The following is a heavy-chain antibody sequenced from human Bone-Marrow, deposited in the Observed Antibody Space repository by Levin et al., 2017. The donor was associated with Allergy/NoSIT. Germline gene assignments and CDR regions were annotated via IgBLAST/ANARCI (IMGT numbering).Heavy chain of an antibody. D-gene: IGHD2-15*01. CDR2: ISGSGDRT. J-gene: IGHJ5*02. CDR3: AKDLRDIVALVATEQS. V-gene: IGHV3-23*01. CDR1: GFTFSSCA. Sequence: GGSLRLSCAGSGFTFSSCAMIWVRQAPGKGLEWVSTISGSGDRTYYTDSVKGRFTISRDNSKNALYLQMSTLRPEDTAVYYCAKDLRDIVALVATEQSWGQGTLVTVSS.